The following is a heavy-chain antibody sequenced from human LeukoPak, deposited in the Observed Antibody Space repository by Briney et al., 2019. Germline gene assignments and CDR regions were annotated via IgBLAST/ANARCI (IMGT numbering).Heavy chain of an antibody. CDR3: ARGGATVQSYYFDY. Sequence: SETLSLTCTVSGGSINSYYWSWIRQPAGKGLEWSGYIYYSGSTNYNPSLKSRVTISVDTSKNQFSLKLSSVTAADTAVYYCARGGATVQSYYFDYWGQGTLVTVSS. J-gene: IGHJ4*02. CDR2: IYYSGST. D-gene: IGHD1-1*01. V-gene: IGHV4-59*01. CDR1: GGSINSYY.